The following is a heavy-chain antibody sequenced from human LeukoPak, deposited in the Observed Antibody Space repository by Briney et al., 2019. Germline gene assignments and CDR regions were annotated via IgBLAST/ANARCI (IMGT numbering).Heavy chain of an antibody. CDR2: INHSGSI. CDR1: GVSFSGYY. V-gene: IGHV4-34*01. D-gene: IGHD6-25*01. CDR3: ARGQAAVGY. Sequence: SETLSLTCAVYGVSFSGYYWSWIRQPPGKGLEWIGEINHSGSINYNPSLKSRVTISVDTSKNQFSLKLSSVTAADTAVYYCARGQAAVGYWGQGTLVTVSS. J-gene: IGHJ4*02.